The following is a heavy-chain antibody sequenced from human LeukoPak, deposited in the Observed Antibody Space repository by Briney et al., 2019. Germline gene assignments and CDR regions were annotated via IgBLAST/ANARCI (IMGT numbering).Heavy chain of an antibody. J-gene: IGHJ5*02. V-gene: IGHV4-34*01. D-gene: IGHD3-3*01. CDR2: INHSGST. Sequence: SETLSLTCAVYGGSFRGYYGSWIRQPPGKGLKGIGEINHSGSTNYNPSLKSRVTISVDTSKNQFSLKLSSVTAADTAVYYCARGLSGLRFLEWSRSGGWFDPWGQGTLVTVSS. CDR3: ARGLSGLRFLEWSRSGGWFDP. CDR1: GGSFRGYY.